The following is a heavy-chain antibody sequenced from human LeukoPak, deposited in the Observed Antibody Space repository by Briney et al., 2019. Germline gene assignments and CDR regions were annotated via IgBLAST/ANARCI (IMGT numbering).Heavy chain of an antibody. CDR3: ATGPCSSTSCTTRYMDV. CDR1: GYTFTGYY. CDR2: INPNSGGT. D-gene: IGHD2-2*01. Sequence: ASVKVSCKASGYTFTGYYMHWVRQAPGQGLEWMGWINPNSGGTNYAQKFQGRVTMTRDTSISTAYMELSSLRSDDTAVYYCATGPCSSTSCTTRYMDVWGKGTTVTVSS. J-gene: IGHJ6*03. V-gene: IGHV1-2*02.